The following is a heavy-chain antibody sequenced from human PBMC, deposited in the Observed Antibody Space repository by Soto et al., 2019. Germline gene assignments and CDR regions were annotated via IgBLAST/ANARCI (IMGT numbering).Heavy chain of an antibody. Sequence: ASVKVSCKASGYTFTSYGISWVRQAPGQGLEWMGWISAYNGNTNYAQKLQGRVTMTTDTSTSTAYMELRSLRSDDTAVYYCARASMITFGGVIARDYWGQGTLVTAPQ. CDR2: ISAYNGNT. CDR3: ARASMITFGGVIARDY. J-gene: IGHJ4*02. D-gene: IGHD3-16*02. CDR1: GYTFTSYG. V-gene: IGHV1-18*01.